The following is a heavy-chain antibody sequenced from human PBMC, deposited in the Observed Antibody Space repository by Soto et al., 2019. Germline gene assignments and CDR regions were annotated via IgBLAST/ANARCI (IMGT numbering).Heavy chain of an antibody. CDR2: IYSGGNT. D-gene: IGHD1-1*01. V-gene: IGHV3-66*01. CDR1: GFTFSNYA. J-gene: IGHJ4*02. Sequence: GGSLRLSCAAFGFTFSNYAISWVRQAPGKGLEWVSLIYSGGNTYYADSVKGRFTISRDNSKNTLYLQMNSLRVEDTAVYYCARVTTGYFDYWGQGTLVTVSS. CDR3: ARVTTGYFDY.